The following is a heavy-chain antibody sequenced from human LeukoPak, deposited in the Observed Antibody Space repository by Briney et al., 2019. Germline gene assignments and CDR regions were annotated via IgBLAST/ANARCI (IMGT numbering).Heavy chain of an antibody. CDR3: ARRSSATWIDNWFDP. CDR2: ITSNGGST. Sequence: GGSLRLSWAASGYTFSSYAMHWVRQAPGKGLEYVSAITSNGGSTFYANSVKGRFTISRDNSKNTLYLQMGSLRAEDMAVYYCARRSSATWIDNWFDPWGQGTVVTVSS. J-gene: IGHJ5*02. D-gene: IGHD5-12*01. V-gene: IGHV3-64*01. CDR1: GYTFSSYA.